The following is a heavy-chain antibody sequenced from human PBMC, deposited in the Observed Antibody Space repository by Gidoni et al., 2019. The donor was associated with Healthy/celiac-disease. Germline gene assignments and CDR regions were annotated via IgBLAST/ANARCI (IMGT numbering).Heavy chain of an antibody. J-gene: IGHJ5*02. V-gene: IGHV3-9*01. CDR2: ISWNSGSI. Sequence: EVQLVESGGGLVQPGRSLRLLCAASGFPFDDYAMHWVRQAPGKGLEWVSGISWNSGSIGYADSVKGRFTISRDNAKNSLYLQKNSLRAEDTALYYCSKDKGYSLHNWFDPWGQGTLVTVSS. CDR1: GFPFDDYA. D-gene: IGHD2-15*01. CDR3: SKDKGYSLHNWFDP.